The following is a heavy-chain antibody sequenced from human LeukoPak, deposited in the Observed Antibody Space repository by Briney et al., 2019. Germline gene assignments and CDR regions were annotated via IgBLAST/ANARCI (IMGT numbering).Heavy chain of an antibody. D-gene: IGHD1-26*01. Sequence: ASVKVSCKVSGYTLTDLSIHWVRQAPGKGLEWMGGFDPEDGETIYAQKFQGRVTMTEDTATDTVYMELSSLRSEDTGVYYCASRSLSKRELTAALVLGDWFDSWGQGTLVTVSS. V-gene: IGHV1-24*01. CDR1: GYTLTDLS. J-gene: IGHJ5*01. CDR2: FDPEDGET. CDR3: ASRSLSKRELTAALVLGDWFDS.